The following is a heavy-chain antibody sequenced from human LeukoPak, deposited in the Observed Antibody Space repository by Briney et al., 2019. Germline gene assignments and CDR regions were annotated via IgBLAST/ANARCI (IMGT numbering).Heavy chain of an antibody. J-gene: IGHJ4*02. CDR3: ARGSSGEFF. Sequence: PGGSLRLSCAASGFTFSSYSMNWVRQAPGKGLEWVSSISSSSSYIYYADSVEGRFTISRDNAKNSLYLQMNSLRAEDTAVYYCARGSSGEFFWGQGTLVTVSS. V-gene: IGHV3-21*01. CDR2: ISSSSSYI. D-gene: IGHD6-19*01. CDR1: GFTFSSYS.